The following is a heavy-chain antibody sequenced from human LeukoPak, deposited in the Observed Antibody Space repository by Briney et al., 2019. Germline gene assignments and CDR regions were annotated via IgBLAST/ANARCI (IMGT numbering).Heavy chain of an antibody. Sequence: SGGSLRLSCAASGFTFSSYGMHWVRQAPGKGLEWVAVIWYDGSNKYYADSVKGRFTISRDNSKNTLYLQMNSLRAEDTAVYYCARGYLGYCSSTSCELDYWGQGTLVTVSS. CDR2: IWYDGSNK. V-gene: IGHV3-33*01. CDR1: GFTFSSYG. D-gene: IGHD2-2*01. CDR3: ARGYLGYCSSTSCELDY. J-gene: IGHJ4*02.